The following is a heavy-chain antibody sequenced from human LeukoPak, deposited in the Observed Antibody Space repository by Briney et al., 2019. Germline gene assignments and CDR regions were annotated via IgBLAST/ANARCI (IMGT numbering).Heavy chain of an antibody. D-gene: IGHD6-19*01. CDR1: GITVDNNDM. J-gene: IGHJ4*02. Sequence: GSLRLSCAASGITVDNNDMSWVRQPPGKGLEWIGEINHSGSTNYNPSLKSRVTISVDTSKNQFSLKLSSVTAADTAVYYCARVGLAVAYDYWGQGTLVTVSS. CDR2: INHSGST. V-gene: IGHV4-4*02. CDR3: ARVGLAVAYDY.